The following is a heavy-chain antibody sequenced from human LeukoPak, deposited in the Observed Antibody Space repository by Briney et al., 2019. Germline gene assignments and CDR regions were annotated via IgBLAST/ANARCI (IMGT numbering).Heavy chain of an antibody. CDR3: ARLTRRIAVAANPFFYYYMDV. Sequence: SEALSLTCLVSGDSITNNNFNWGWIRQSPGKVLQWIGSIHYSGDTQYSPSLERRLAISVDTSKSPLSLRLSSVTAADAAVYYCARLTRRIAVAANPFFYYYMDVWGKGTTVIVSS. V-gene: IGHV4-39*01. J-gene: IGHJ6*03. D-gene: IGHD6-19*01. CDR1: GDSITNNNFN. CDR2: IHYSGDT.